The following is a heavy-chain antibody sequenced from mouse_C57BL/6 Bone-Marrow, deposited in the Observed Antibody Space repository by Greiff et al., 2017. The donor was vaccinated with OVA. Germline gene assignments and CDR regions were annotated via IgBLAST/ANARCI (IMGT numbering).Heavy chain of an antibody. Sequence: VKLMESGPELVKPGASVKISCKASGYAFSSSWMNWVKQRPGKGLEWIGRIYPGDGDTNYNGKFKGKATLTADKSSSTAYMQLSSLTSEDSAVYFCARNGWLIAMDYWGQGTSVTVSS. CDR3: ARNGWLIAMDY. V-gene: IGHV1-82*01. D-gene: IGHD2-3*01. CDR2: IYPGDGDT. CDR1: GYAFSSSW. J-gene: IGHJ4*01.